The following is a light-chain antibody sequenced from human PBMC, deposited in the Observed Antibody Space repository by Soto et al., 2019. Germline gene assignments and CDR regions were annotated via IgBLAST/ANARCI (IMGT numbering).Light chain of an antibody. CDR1: QSVDSN. CDR2: GAS. J-gene: IGKJ5*01. CDR3: QQYGGSPLT. V-gene: IGKV3-20*01. Sequence: EVVLAQSPGTLSLSLGQRATLSCRASQSVDSNLAWYQQRPGQPPRLLISGASTRASGVPVRFSGSGSGTDFTLTISRLEPEDFAVYYCQQYGGSPLTFGQGTRLEIK.